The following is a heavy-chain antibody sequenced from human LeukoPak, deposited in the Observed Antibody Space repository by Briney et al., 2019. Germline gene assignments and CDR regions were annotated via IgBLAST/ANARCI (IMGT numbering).Heavy chain of an antibody. CDR1: GFTFSTYW. V-gene: IGHV3-74*01. Sequence: PGGSLRLSCAASGFTFSTYWMNWVLQAPGKGLVWVSRVNNDGSSTSYADSVKGRFTISRDNTKNTLYLQMNSLRAEDTAVYYCARDLNDLLQNYRSTWYPADYWGQGTLVTVSS. D-gene: IGHD6-13*01. CDR2: VNNDGSST. J-gene: IGHJ4*02. CDR3: ARDLNDLLQNYRSTWYPADY.